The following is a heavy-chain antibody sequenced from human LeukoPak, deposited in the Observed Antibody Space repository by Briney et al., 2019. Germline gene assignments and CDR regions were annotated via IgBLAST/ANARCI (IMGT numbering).Heavy chain of an antibody. Sequence: GGSLRLSCAASGFTFSSDWMSWVRQAPGKGLEWVANIKEDGSEKYYVDSVKGRFTISRDNAKNSLYLQMNSLRAEDTAVYYCARQSCSGGSCYFADFLGWFDPWGQGTLVTVSS. CDR3: ARQSCSGGSCYFADFLGWFDP. CDR1: GFTFSSDW. D-gene: IGHD2-15*01. V-gene: IGHV3-7*03. J-gene: IGHJ5*02. CDR2: IKEDGSEK.